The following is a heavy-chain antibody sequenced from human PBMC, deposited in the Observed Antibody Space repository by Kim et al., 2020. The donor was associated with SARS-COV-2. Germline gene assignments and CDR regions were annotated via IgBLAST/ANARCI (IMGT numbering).Heavy chain of an antibody. D-gene: IGHD1-26*01. CDR3: TREVGATSSYYYGMDL. CDR1: GFTFRNAW. V-gene: IGHV3-15*01. CDR2: IKSRTEGGTL. Sequence: GGSLRLSCAASGFTFRNAWMTWVRQAPGKGLEWIGRIKSRTEGGTLDYAASVKGRLTISRDDSENTLYLQVDSLKTEDTAVYYCTREVGATSSYYYGMDLWGQGTTVTVSS. J-gene: IGHJ6*02.